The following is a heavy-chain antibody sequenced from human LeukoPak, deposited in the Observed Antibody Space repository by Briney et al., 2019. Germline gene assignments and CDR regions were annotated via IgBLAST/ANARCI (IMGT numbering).Heavy chain of an antibody. J-gene: IGHJ4*02. CDR1: GFIVSSNY. V-gene: IGHV3-53*01. CDR3: ATIRTDCSGGICYSEY. Sequence: PGGSLRLSCAASGFIVSSNYMSWVRQAPGKGLEWVSVIYSDNNTYYADSVKGRFTISRDKSKNTLYLQMNSLRVEDTAVYYCATIRTDCSGGICYSEYWGQGTLVTVSS. CDR2: IYSDNNT. D-gene: IGHD2-15*01.